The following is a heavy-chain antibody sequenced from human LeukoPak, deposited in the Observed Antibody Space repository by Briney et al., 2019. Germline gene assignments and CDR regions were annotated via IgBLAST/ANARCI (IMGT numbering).Heavy chain of an antibody. V-gene: IGHV3-48*03. CDR1: GFTVSSYE. CDR3: ARDNFLQAHTGYFDY. CDR2: ISRSGTVK. J-gene: IGHJ4*02. D-gene: IGHD2/OR15-2a*01. Sequence: GGSLRLSCAASGFTVSSYEMNWVRQAPGKGLEWISYISRSGTVKFYAASVEGRFTISRDNAKNSLHLQMNSLRAEDTAVYYCARDNFLQAHTGYFDYWGQGTLVTVSS.